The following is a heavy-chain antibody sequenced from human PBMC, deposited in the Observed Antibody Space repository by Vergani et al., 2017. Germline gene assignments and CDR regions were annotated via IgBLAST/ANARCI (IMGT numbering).Heavy chain of an antibody. D-gene: IGHD5-18*01. Sequence: EVQLVESGGGLVQPGGSLRLSCAASGFTFSRHWMHWVRQAPGKGLVWVSRVNPEGTNTPYADSVKGRSTISRDNAKNMMYLQLNSLRDEDTAVYYCAKDPATSMGFGGQGILVTVSS. V-gene: IGHV3-74*01. CDR1: GFTFSRHW. CDR3: AKDPATSMGF. J-gene: IGHJ4*01. CDR2: VNPEGTNT.